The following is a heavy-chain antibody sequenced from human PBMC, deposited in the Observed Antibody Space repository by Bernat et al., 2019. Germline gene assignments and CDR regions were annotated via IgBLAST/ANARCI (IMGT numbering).Heavy chain of an antibody. J-gene: IGHJ6*03. CDR2: IYYSGST. CDR1: GGSISSYY. Sequence: QVQLQESGPGLVKPSETLSLTCTVSGGSISSYYWSWIRQPPGKGLEWIGYIYYSGSTNYNPSLKSRVTISVDTSKNQFYLKLSSVTAADTAVYYCARVMPDYSNYGDYYYYYMDVWGKGTTVTVSS. V-gene: IGHV4-59*01. D-gene: IGHD4-11*01. CDR3: ARVMPDYSNYGDYYYYYMDV.